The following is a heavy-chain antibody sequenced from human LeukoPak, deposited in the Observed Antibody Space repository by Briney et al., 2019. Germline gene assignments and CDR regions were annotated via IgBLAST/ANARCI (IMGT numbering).Heavy chain of an antibody. CDR3: AKDKPGIAVAPDYFDY. V-gene: IGHV3-23*03. D-gene: IGHD6-19*01. CDR2: IYSGGYT. CDR1: GFTFSNYA. Sequence: GGSPRLSCAASGFTFSNYAMSWVRQAPGKGLEWVSIIYSGGYTYYADSVKGRFTISRDNSKNTLYLQMKSLRAEDTAVYYCAKDKPGIAVAPDYFDYWGQGTLVTVSS. J-gene: IGHJ4*02.